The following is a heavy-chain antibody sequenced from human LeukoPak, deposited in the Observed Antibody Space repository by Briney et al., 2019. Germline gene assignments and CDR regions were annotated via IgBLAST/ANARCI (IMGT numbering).Heavy chain of an antibody. CDR3: VRDGSFQPDP. D-gene: IGHD1-1*01. Sequence: PGGSLRLSCAASGFTFSTSHMHWVRQAPGEGLVWVSRIKNDGITTSYADSVKGRFTISRDNAKNTLYLQMNSLGAEDTAVYYCVRDGSFQPDPWGQGTLVTVSS. CDR2: IKNDGITT. CDR1: GFTFSTSH. J-gene: IGHJ5*02. V-gene: IGHV3-74*01.